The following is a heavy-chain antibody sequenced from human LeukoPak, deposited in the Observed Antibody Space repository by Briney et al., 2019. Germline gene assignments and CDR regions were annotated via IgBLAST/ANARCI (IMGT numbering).Heavy chain of an antibody. Sequence: NASETLSLTCAVYGGSFSGYYWSWIRQPPGKGLEWIGEINHSGSTNYNPSLKSRVTISVDTSKNQLSLKLTSVTAADTAVYYCARDPVATYYDSSDYYEYYYGMDVWGQGTTVTVSS. V-gene: IGHV4-34*01. CDR1: GGSFSGYY. CDR3: ARDPVATYYDSSDYYEYYYGMDV. J-gene: IGHJ6*02. CDR2: INHSGST. D-gene: IGHD3-22*01.